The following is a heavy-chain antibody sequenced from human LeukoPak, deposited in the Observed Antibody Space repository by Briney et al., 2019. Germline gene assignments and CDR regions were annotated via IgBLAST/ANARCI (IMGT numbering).Heavy chain of an antibody. Sequence: GGSLRLSCAASGFTFSSYAMSWVRQAPGKGLEWVSAISGSGGSTYYADSVKGRFTISRDNSKNTLYLQMNSLRAEDTAVYYCAKDQVDLLWSGLYYYYGMDVWGQGTTVTVSS. CDR3: AKDQVDLLWSGLYYYYGMDV. J-gene: IGHJ6*02. V-gene: IGHV3-23*01. CDR2: ISGSGGST. CDR1: GFTFSSYA. D-gene: IGHD3-3*01.